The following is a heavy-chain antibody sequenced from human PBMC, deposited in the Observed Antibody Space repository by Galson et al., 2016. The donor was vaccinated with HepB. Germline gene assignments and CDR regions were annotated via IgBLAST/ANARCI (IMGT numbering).Heavy chain of an antibody. CDR1: GFTFSSYW. J-gene: IGHJ4*02. V-gene: IGHV3-7*02. CDR2: IKQDGSEK. D-gene: IGHD1-26*01. CDR3: TRNIERVGATLYFDY. Sequence: SLRLSCATSGFTFSSYWMSWVRQAPGQGLEWVAKIKQDGSEKYYADSVKDRFTTSRDNAHNSLYLQMDSLRAEDSAIYFCTRNIERVGATLYFDYWGRGTLVTVSS.